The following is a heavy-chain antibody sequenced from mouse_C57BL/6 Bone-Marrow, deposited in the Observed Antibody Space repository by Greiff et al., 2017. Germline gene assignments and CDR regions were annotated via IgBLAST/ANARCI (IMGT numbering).Heavy chain of an antibody. V-gene: IGHV14-4*01. CDR2: IDPENGDT. J-gene: IGHJ2*01. CDR1: GFNIKDDY. Sequence: EVQLQESGAELVRPGASVKLSCTASGFNIKDDYMHWVKQRPEQGLEWIGWIDPENGDTEYASKFQGKATITADTSSNTAYLQLSSLTSEDTAVYYCTPYYYGRRGSYWCQGTTLTVSS. CDR3: TPYYYGRRGSY. D-gene: IGHD1-1*01.